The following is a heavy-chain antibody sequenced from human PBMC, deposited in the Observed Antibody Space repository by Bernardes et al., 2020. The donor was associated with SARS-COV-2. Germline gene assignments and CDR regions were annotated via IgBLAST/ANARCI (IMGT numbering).Heavy chain of an antibody. D-gene: IGHD1-26*01. J-gene: IGHJ3*01. CDR2: ILPNSGDT. CDR3: AAVTWSQRNGFDF. Sequence: ASVKVSCKASGYTFTGSSMHWVRQAPGQRLEWMGWILPNSGDTNYAQTFKGRVTMTRDTSISTAYMELSELTSDDTAVYYCAAVTWSQRNGFDFWGQATVVSV. V-gene: IGHV1-2*02. CDR1: GYTFTGSS.